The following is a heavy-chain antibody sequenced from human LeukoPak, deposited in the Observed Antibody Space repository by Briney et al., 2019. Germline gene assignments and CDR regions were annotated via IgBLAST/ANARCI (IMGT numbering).Heavy chain of an antibody. J-gene: IGHJ4*02. CDR2: IYHSGST. D-gene: IGHD5-12*01. CDR3: ARAGYSSFDFNFDY. CDR1: GGSINSGANY. Sequence: SETLSLTCTVSGGSINSGANYWSWIRQHPGKGLEWIGYIYHSGSTYYNPSLKSRIIISVDTSKNQFSLKLRSVTAADTAVYYCARAGYSSFDFNFDYWGQGTLVTVSS. V-gene: IGHV4-31*03.